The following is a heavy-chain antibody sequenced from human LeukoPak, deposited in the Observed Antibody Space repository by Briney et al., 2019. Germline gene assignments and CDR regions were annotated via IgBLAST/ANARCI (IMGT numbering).Heavy chain of an antibody. CDR3: ARRNGGYYDSSGYYWGFYYYYYIDV. CDR2: ISTSSSTI. CDR1: GFTFSSYG. D-gene: IGHD3-22*01. Sequence: GGSLRLSCTASGFTFSSYGMYWVRQAPGKGLEWVSYISTSSSTINYADSVKGRFTISRDNARNSLYLQMNSLRADDTAVYYCARRNGGYYDSSGYYWGFYYYYYIDVWGKGTTVTVSS. J-gene: IGHJ6*03. V-gene: IGHV3-48*01.